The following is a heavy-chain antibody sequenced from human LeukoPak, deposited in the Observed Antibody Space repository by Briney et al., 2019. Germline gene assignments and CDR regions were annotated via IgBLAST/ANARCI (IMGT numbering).Heavy chain of an antibody. J-gene: IGHJ3*02. CDR2: ISGSGGST. CDR1: GFTFSSYA. D-gene: IGHD4-23*01. Sequence: GGSLRLSCAASGFTFSSYAMSWVRRAPGKGLEWVSAISGSGGSTYYADSVKGRFTISRDNSKNTLYLQMNSLRAEDTAVYYCAKDSSYGGYPNDAFDIWGQGTMVTVSS. CDR3: AKDSSYGGYPNDAFDI. V-gene: IGHV3-23*01.